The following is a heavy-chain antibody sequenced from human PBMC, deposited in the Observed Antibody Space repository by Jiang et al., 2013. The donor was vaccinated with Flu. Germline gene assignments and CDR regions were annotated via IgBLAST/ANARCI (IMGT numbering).Heavy chain of an antibody. CDR1: GFSLSISGMC. CDR3: ARSENYYDSSGHFDY. CDR2: IDWDDDK. Sequence: TLTCTFSGFSLSISGMCVGWIRQPPGKALEWLALIDWDDDKYYSSSLKTRLTISKDISKNQVVLTMTNMDPVDTGTYYCARSENYYDSSGHFDYWGQGTLVTVSS. J-gene: IGHJ4*02. D-gene: IGHD3-22*01. V-gene: IGHV2-70*01.